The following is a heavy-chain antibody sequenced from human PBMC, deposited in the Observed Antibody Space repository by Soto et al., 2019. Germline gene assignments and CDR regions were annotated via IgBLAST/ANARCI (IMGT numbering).Heavy chain of an antibody. CDR2: IYPGDSDT. Sequence: PGESLKISCKGSGYSFTSYWIGWVRQMPGKGLEWMGIIYPGDSDTRYSPSFQGQVTISADKSISTAYLQWSSLKASDTAMYYCARLVGTTIFGVVIIQVPGYWGQGTLVTVSS. V-gene: IGHV5-51*01. J-gene: IGHJ4*02. D-gene: IGHD3-3*01. CDR1: GYSFTSYW. CDR3: ARLVGTTIFGVVIIQVPGY.